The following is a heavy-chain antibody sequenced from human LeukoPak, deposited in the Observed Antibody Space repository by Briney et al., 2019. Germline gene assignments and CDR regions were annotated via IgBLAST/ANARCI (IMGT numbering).Heavy chain of an antibody. CDR1: GFTFSSYA. CDR3: AKDPTHLGYCSGGSCYLYVP. V-gene: IGHV3-23*01. D-gene: IGHD2-15*01. CDR2: ISGSGGST. J-gene: IGHJ5*02. Sequence: PGGSLRLSCAASGFTFSSYAMSWVRQAPGKGLEWVSAISGSGGSTYYADSVKGRFTISRDNSKNTLYLQMNSLRAEDTAVYYCAKDPTHLGYCSGGSCYLYVPWGQGTLVTVSS.